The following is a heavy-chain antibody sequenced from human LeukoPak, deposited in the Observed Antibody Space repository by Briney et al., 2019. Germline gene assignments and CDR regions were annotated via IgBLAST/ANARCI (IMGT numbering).Heavy chain of an antibody. Sequence: GGSLRLSCAASGFTFSSYSMNWVRQAPGKGLEWVSAISGSGGSTYYADSVKGRFTISRDNSKNTLYLQMNSLRAEDTAVYYCAKNYYDSSGLSCWGQGTLVTVSS. D-gene: IGHD3-22*01. CDR3: AKNYYDSSGLSC. CDR2: ISGSGGST. CDR1: GFTFSSYS. J-gene: IGHJ4*02. V-gene: IGHV3-23*01.